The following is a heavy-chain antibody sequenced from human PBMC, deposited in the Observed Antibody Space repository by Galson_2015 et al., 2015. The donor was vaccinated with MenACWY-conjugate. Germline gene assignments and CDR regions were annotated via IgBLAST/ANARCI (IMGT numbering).Heavy chain of an antibody. CDR2: ISYSGST. CDR3: ARRSARLNLVAATGENSYFDY. D-gene: IGHD6-25*01. J-gene: IGHJ4*02. Sequence: LSLTCTVSGGSISSSSYFWGWIRQPPGKGLEWIGTISYSGSTHYNPSLNNRVTVSADTSKNQFSLNVNSVTAADTALYYCARRSARLNLVAATGENSYFDYWGQGSLVTVSS. V-gene: IGHV4-39*01. CDR1: GGSISSSSYF.